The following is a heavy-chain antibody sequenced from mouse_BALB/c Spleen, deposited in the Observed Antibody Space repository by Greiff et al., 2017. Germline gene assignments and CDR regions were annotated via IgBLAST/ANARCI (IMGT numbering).Heavy chain of an antibody. CDR3: AKITTVVAPSYYAMDY. V-gene: IGHV2-2*02. D-gene: IGHD1-1*01. CDR2: IWSGGST. CDR1: GFSLTSYG. Sequence: QVQLQQSGPGLVQPSQSLSITCTVSGFSLTSYGVHWVRQSPGKGLEWLGVIWSGGSTDYNAAFISRLSISKDNSKSQVFFKMNSLQANDTAIYYCAKITTVVAPSYYAMDYWGQGTSVTVSS. J-gene: IGHJ4*01.